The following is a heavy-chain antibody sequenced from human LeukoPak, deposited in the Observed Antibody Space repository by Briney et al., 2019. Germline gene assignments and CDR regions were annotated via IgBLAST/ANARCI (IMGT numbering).Heavy chain of an antibody. CDR2: IYYSGST. CDR3: ARGSHVVTAIPYNFDY. V-gene: IGHV4-59*01. J-gene: IGHJ4*02. CDR1: GGSISSYY. Sequence: NPSETLSLTCTVSGGSISSYYWSWIRQPPGKGLEWIGYIYYSGSTNYNPSLKSRVTISVDTSKNQFSLKLSSVTAADTAVYYCARGSHVVTAIPYNFDYWGQGTLVTVSS. D-gene: IGHD2-21*02.